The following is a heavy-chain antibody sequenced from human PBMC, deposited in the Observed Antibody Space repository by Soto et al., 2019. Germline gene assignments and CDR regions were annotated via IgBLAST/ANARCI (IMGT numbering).Heavy chain of an antibody. Sequence: PGESLKISCKGSGYSFTSYWIGWVRQMPGKGLEWMGIIYPGDSDTRYSPSFQGQVTISADKSISTAYLQWSSLKASDTAMYYSPTHHPNYDFWSPPKNWGQGTLVTVSS. CDR3: PTHHPNYDFWSPPKN. J-gene: IGHJ4*02. D-gene: IGHD3-3*01. V-gene: IGHV5-51*01. CDR1: GYSFTSYW. CDR2: IYPGDSDT.